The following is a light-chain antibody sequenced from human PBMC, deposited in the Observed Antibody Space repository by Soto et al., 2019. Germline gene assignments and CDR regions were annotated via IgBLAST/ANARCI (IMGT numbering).Light chain of an antibody. CDR2: DTS. Sequence: QAVVTQEPSLTVSPGGTVTLTCGSSTGAVTSGHYPYWFQQKPGQAPRTLIYDTSNKHSWTPARFSGSLLGGKAALTLSGAQPEDEAEYYCLRSYSGARQVFGGGTKVTVL. V-gene: IGLV7-46*01. CDR3: LRSYSGARQV. J-gene: IGLJ3*02. CDR1: TGAVTSGHY.